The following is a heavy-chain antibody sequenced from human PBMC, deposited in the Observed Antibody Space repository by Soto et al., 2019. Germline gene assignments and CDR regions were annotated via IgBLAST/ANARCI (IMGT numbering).Heavy chain of an antibody. CDR3: AKDLDYSNFLFDY. CDR1: GFTFSSYG. J-gene: IGHJ4*02. CDR2: ISYDGSNK. Sequence: GGSLRLSCAASGFTFSSYGMHWVRQAPGKGLEWVAVISYDGSNKYYADSVKGRFTISRDNSKNTLYLQMNSLRAEDTAVYYCAKDLDYSNFLFDYWGQGTLVTVSS. V-gene: IGHV3-30*18. D-gene: IGHD4-4*01.